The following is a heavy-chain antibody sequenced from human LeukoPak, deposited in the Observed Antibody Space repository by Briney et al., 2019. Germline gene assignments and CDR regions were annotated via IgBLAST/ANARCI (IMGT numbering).Heavy chain of an antibody. D-gene: IGHD6-13*01. CDR3: ARGYYSSSRFDS. CDR1: GVPFSNYW. V-gene: IGHV3-74*01. CDR2: VNSDGSTT. J-gene: IGHJ4*02. Sequence: HPGGSLRLSCAASGVPFSNYWMHWVRQAPGKGLVWVSRVNSDGSTTNYADSVKGRFTISRDNAENTLYMRMNSLRPEDTAVYYCARGYYSSSRFDSWGQGTLVTVSS.